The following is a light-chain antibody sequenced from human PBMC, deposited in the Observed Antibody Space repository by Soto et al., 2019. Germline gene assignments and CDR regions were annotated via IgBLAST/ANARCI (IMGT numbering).Light chain of an antibody. CDR2: DAS. CDR3: QQRSNWPPLT. Sequence: EIVLTQSPDTLSLSPGERATLSCRASQSVYRYLAWYQQKPGQAPRLLIYDASNRATGIPARISGSGSGTDFTLTISSLEPEDSAVYYCQQRSNWPPLTFGGGTKVEIK. V-gene: IGKV3-11*01. CDR1: QSVYRY. J-gene: IGKJ4*01.